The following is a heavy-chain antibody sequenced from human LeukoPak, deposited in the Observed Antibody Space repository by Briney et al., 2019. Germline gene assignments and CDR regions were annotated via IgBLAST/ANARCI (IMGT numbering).Heavy chain of an antibody. Sequence: GGSLRLSCAASGFSFSNYWMNWVRQSPGKGLEWVANIKQDGSEKYYVDSVKGRFIISRDNAKNSLYLQMNSLGAEDTTVYYCARAGSSWYFDYWGQGTLVTVSS. CDR3: ARAGSSWYFDY. CDR1: GFSFSNYW. J-gene: IGHJ4*02. D-gene: IGHD6-13*01. CDR2: IKQDGSEK. V-gene: IGHV3-7*01.